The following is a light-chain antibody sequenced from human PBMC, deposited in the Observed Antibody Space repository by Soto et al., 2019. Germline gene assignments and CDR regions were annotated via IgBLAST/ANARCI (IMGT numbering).Light chain of an antibody. CDR3: CSYAGSSTGV. CDR1: SSDVGSYNL. CDR2: EGS. J-gene: IGLJ3*02. Sequence: QSVLTQPASVSGSPGQSITISCTGTSSDVGSYNLVSWYQQHPGKAPKLMIYEGSKRPSGVSNRVSGSKSGNTASLTISGLQAEDAADYYCCSYAGSSTGVFGGGTKLTVL. V-gene: IGLV2-23*01.